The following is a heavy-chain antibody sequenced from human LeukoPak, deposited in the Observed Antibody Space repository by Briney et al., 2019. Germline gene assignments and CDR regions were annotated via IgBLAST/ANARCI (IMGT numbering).Heavy chain of an antibody. CDR3: ARAPSEIGGYYPEYFRH. Sequence: QSGGSLRLSCAASGFTFSSYWMHWVRHAPGKGLVWVSRIKGDGSTRYADSVKGRFTISRDNAKNTVSLQMNSLRAEDTGVYYCARAPSEIGGYYPEYFRHWGQGTLVTVSP. CDR2: IKGDGST. J-gene: IGHJ1*01. CDR1: GFTFSSYW. V-gene: IGHV3-74*01. D-gene: IGHD3-22*01.